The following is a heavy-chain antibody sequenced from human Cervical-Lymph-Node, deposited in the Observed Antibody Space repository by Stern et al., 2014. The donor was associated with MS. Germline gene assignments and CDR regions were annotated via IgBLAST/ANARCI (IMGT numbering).Heavy chain of an antibody. CDR3: ARAQDYSNVVANY. D-gene: IGHD2-8*01. CDR1: GYTFTNYY. CDR2: INPTTGRT. V-gene: IGHV1-46*03. Sequence: VQLVESGAEVKKPGASMRISCKASGYTFTNYYVHWVRQAPGQRLEWMGIINPTTGRTSYAQRVQGRGTMTRDTSTNTAYMELSSLGPEDTAVYFCARAQDYSNVVANYWGQGTLVTVSS. J-gene: IGHJ4*02.